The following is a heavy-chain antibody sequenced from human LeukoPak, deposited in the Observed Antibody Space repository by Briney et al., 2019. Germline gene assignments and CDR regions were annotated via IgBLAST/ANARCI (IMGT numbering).Heavy chain of an antibody. CDR1: GGSISSSSYY. J-gene: IGHJ5*02. CDR3: ARGATVIRWFDP. V-gene: IGHV4-39*07. CDR2: IYYSGST. Sequence: SETLSLTCTVSGGSISSSSYYWGWIRQPPGKGLEWIGSIYYSGSTYYNPSLKSRVTISVDTSKNQFSLKLSSVTAADTAVYYCARGATVIRWFDPWGQGTLVTVSS. D-gene: IGHD4-11*01.